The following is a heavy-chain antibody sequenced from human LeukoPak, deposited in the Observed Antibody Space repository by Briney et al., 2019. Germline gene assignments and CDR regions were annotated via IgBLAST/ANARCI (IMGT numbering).Heavy chain of an antibody. Sequence: GGSLRLSCAASGSTFSSYNMKGVRQAPGKGLEWGSSITSSSSYIYYADSVKGRFTISRDNTKNSLYLQMNSLRAEDTAVYYCARGAVSYSSGWYANWYLDLWGRGTLVTVSS. J-gene: IGHJ2*01. CDR1: GSTFSSYN. V-gene: IGHV3-21*01. D-gene: IGHD6-19*01. CDR3: ARGAVSYSSGWYANWYLDL. CDR2: ITSSSSYI.